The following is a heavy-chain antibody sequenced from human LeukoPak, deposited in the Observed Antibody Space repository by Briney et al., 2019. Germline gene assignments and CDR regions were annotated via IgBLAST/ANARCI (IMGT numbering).Heavy chain of an antibody. D-gene: IGHD6-6*01. V-gene: IGHV4-59*12. J-gene: IGHJ4*02. CDR3: ARENWRSKSIDFDS. CDR1: GGSTSSYY. CDR2: IYYSGST. Sequence: NPSETLSLTCTVSGGSTSSYYWSWVRQPPGKGLEWLGYIYYSGSTNYNPSLKSRVTMSVDTSKNQFSLRLSSVTAADTAAYFCARENWRSKSIDFDSWGQGTLVTVSS.